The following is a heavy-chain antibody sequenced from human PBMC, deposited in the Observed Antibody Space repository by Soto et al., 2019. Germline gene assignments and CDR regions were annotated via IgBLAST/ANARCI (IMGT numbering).Heavy chain of an antibody. D-gene: IGHD3-16*01. CDR3: ARDRGYGGN. V-gene: IGHV3-74*01. CDR1: GFTFSTSW. CDR2: INPDGSIT. J-gene: IGHJ4*02. Sequence: EVQLVESGGGLVQPGGSLRLSCAASGFTFSTSWVHWVRQTPGKGLVWVSHINPDGSITNNADSAKGRFTISRDNANNTLFLQMSNLRAEDTSVYFCARDRGYGGNWGQGTPVTVTP.